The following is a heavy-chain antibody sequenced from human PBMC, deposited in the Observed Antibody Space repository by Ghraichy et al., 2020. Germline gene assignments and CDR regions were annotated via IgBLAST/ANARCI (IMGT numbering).Heavy chain of an antibody. CDR2: IKSDGSST. Sequence: GGSLRLSCAASGFTFSSYWMHWVRQAPGKGLVWVSCIKSDGSSTTYADSVKGRFTISRDNAKNTLYLQMNSLRAEDTAVYFCARVYGGNSPLDYWGQGTLITVS. CDR3: ARVYGGNSPLDY. D-gene: IGHD4-23*01. J-gene: IGHJ4*02. CDR1: GFTFSSYW. V-gene: IGHV3-74*01.